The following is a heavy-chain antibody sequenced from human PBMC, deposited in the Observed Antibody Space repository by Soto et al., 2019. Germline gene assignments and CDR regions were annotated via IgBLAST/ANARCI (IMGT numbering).Heavy chain of an antibody. CDR3: ASENCANGICYRNYYYFGMDV. CDR2: IIPGFGSA. CDR1: GGTFSNYA. V-gene: IGHV1-69*12. Sequence: QVQLVQSGAEVKKPGSSVKVSCKASGGTFSNYAIRWVRQAPGQGLEWMGGIIPGFGSANYAKKFQDRVTITADESTSTAYMELSSLTSDDTAVYYCASENCANGICYRNYYYFGMDVWGQGTTVIVSS. J-gene: IGHJ6*02. D-gene: IGHD2-8*01.